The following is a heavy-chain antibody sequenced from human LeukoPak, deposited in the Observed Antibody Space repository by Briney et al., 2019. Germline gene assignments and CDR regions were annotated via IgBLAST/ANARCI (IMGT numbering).Heavy chain of an antibody. V-gene: IGHV3-74*01. CDR3: ARSYSYYHDSSGPEF. Sequence: GGSLRLSCAASEFTFSWFWMHWVRQAPGMGLLWVSRVNTDGTITNYADSVKGRFTISRDNAKNTLYLQMNSLRVEDTAVYFCARSYSYYHDSSGPEFWGQGTLVTVSS. CDR2: VNTDGTIT. J-gene: IGHJ4*02. CDR1: EFTFSWFW. D-gene: IGHD3-22*01.